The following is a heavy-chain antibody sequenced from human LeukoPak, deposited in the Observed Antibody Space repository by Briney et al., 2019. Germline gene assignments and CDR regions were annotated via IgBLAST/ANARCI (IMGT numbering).Heavy chain of an antibody. D-gene: IGHD2-2*01. CDR2: VNHSGRT. J-gene: IGHJ4*02. V-gene: IGHV4-34*01. Sequence: SETISLTCAVYAGSFGGYYGSLVRRPPGMVREWSGEVNHSGRTKDRPALASRVTISVDTSKERRSLGVASGTAADTAIYYCARGRQFVEDIVVVPADPPFDYWGQGIMVAVSS. CDR1: AGSFGGYY. CDR3: ARGRQFVEDIVVVPADPPFDY.